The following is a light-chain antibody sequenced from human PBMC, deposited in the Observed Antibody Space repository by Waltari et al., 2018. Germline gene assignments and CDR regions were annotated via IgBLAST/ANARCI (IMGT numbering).Light chain of an antibody. Sequence: DIQMTQSPSTLSASVGDRVTITCRASQSIADLLAWYQQRPGKAPKVLIYKASNLQTEVPSRFSGSGSGTEFTLTINSLQPDDFAAYYCQQYHSYPVSFGQGTKLEIK. CDR1: QSIADL. CDR2: KAS. J-gene: IGKJ2*03. V-gene: IGKV1-5*03. CDR3: QQYHSYPVS.